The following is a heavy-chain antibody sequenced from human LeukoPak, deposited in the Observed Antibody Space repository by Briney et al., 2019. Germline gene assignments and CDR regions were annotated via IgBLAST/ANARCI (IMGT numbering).Heavy chain of an antibody. CDR3: VRTPPNWGFDY. CDR2: MSPNSGDT. V-gene: IGHV1-8*01. D-gene: IGHD7-27*01. CDR1: GYTFTTHD. Sequence: GASVKASCRASGYTFTTHDINWVRQATGQGLEWMGWMSPNSGDTGYAQKFQGRVTMTSDSSISTAFMELSSLRSEDTAIYYCVRTPPNWGFDYWGQGTLVTVSS. J-gene: IGHJ4*02.